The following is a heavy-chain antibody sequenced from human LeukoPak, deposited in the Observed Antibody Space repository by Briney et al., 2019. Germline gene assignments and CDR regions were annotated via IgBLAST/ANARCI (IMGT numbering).Heavy chain of an antibody. V-gene: IGHV3-21*01. CDR2: ITSGTRT. CDR3: ARVEDYDILTGFDY. D-gene: IGHD3-9*01. Sequence: GGSLRLSCVASGFTFSSHGMNWVRQAPGKGLEWVSGITSGTRTYYADSVKGRFTISRDNAKNSLYLQMNSLRAEDTAVYYCARVEDYDILTGFDYWGQGTLVTVSS. CDR1: GFTFSSHG. J-gene: IGHJ4*02.